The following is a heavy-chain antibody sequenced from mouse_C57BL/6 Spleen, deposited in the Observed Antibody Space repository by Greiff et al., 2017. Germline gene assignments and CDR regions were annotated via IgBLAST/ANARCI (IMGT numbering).Heavy chain of an antibody. CDR3: ARDRGVTTGWYFDV. V-gene: IGHV3-5*01. CDR2: IYYSGTI. D-gene: IGHD2-2*01. CDR1: GISITTGNYR. Sequence: EVKVVESGPGLVKPSQTVFLTCTVTGISITTGNYRWSWIRQFPGNKLEWIGYIYYSGTITYNPSLTSRTTITRDTPKNQFFLEMNSLTAEDTATYYCARDRGVTTGWYFDVWGTGTTVTVSS. J-gene: IGHJ1*03.